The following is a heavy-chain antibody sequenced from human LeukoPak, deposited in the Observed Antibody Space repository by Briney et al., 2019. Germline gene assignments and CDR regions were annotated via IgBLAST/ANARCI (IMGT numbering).Heavy chain of an antibody. D-gene: IGHD2-15*01. Sequence: SETLSLTCTVSGGSISSYYWSWIRQPPGKGLEWIGYIYYSGSTNYNPSLKSRVTISVDTSKNQFSLKLSSVTAADTAVYYCARQIGYCSGGSCYTGFDPWGQGTLVTVSS. J-gene: IGHJ5*02. V-gene: IGHV4-59*08. CDR3: ARQIGYCSGGSCYTGFDP. CDR2: IYYSGST. CDR1: GGSISSYY.